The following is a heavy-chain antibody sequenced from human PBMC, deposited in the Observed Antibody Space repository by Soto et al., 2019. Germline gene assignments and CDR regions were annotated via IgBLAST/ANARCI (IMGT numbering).Heavy chain of an antibody. V-gene: IGHV3-21*01. D-gene: IGHD5-18*01. J-gene: IGHJ5*02. CDR2: ISSSSSYI. CDR1: GFTFSSYS. Sequence: GGSLRLSCAASGFTFSSYSMNWVRQAPGKGLEWVSSISSSSSYIYYADSVKGRFTISRDNAKNSLYLQMNSLRAEDTAVYYCERGPQHSYVLNWFDPCGQGPLVTVYS. CDR3: ERGPQHSYVLNWFDP.